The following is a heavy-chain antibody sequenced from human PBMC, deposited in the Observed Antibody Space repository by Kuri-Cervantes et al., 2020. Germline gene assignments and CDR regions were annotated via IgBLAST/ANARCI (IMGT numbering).Heavy chain of an antibody. CDR2: ISYDGSNK. CDR3: ARDRRTSPRAGYYYGMDV. CDR1: GFTFSSYG. J-gene: IGHJ6*02. Sequence: GGSLRLSCAASGFTFSSYGMHWVRQAPGKGLEWVAVISYDGSNKYYADSVKGRFTISRDNSKNTLYLQMNRLRAEDTAVYYCARDRRTSPRAGYYYGMDVWGQGTTVTVSS. V-gene: IGHV3-30*03.